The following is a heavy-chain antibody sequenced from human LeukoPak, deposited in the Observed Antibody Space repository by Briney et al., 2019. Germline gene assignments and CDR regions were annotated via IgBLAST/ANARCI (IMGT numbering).Heavy chain of an antibody. D-gene: IGHD4-23*01. CDR3: ARDGPYGGKPFDY. J-gene: IGHJ4*02. V-gene: IGHV4-61*01. Sequence: SETLSLTCTVSGDSVSSTNYYWGWIRQSPGKGLEWIGYFYYSGSTNYNPSLKSRVTISVDTSKNQFSLKLSSVTAADTALYYCARDGPYGGKPFDYWGQGTLVTVSS. CDR2: FYYSGST. CDR1: GDSVSSTNYY.